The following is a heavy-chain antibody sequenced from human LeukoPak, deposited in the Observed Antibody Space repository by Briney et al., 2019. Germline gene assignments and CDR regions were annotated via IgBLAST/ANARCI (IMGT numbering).Heavy chain of an antibody. CDR1: GGSISSYY. V-gene: IGHV4-59*01. J-gene: IGHJ6*03. CDR3: ARSDSQEDYYYYYYMDV. CDR2: IYYSGST. Sequence: PSETLSLTCTVSGGSISSYYWSWIRQPPGKGLEWIGYIYYSGSTNYNPSLKSRVTISVDTSKNQFSLKLSSVTAADTAVYYCARSDSQEDYYYYYYMDVWGKGTTVTVSS. D-gene: IGHD2-21*01.